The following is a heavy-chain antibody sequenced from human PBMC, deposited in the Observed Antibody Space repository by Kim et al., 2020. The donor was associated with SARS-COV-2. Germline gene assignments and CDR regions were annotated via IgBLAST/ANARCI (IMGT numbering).Heavy chain of an antibody. CDR3: VGGGGGNT. J-gene: IGHJ5*02. CDR1: GDSVSSNCAA. Sequence: SQTLSLTCAISGDSVSSNCAAWNWIRQSPSRGLDWLGRTYYRSKWYNEYAVSVKSPITINPDTFKNQFSLQRNSVTPEDTSVNYCVGGGGGNTWGQGTLVPVSS. CDR2: TYYRSKWYN. V-gene: IGHV6-1*01. D-gene: IGHD3-16*01.